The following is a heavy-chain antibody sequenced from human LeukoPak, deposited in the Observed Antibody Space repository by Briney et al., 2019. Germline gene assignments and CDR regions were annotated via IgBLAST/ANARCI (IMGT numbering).Heavy chain of an antibody. V-gene: IGHV1-46*01. J-gene: IGHJ5*02. D-gene: IGHD7-27*01. CDR2: INPSDSST. Sequence: ASVKVSCKASGYTFTTYYMHWVRQAPGQGLEWMGIINPSDSSTSYAQKFQGRVTMTRDTSTSTVYMELSSLRSEDTAVYYCARGGVAKLGPLDLWGQGTLVTVSS. CDR3: ARGGVAKLGPLDL. CDR1: GYTFTTYY.